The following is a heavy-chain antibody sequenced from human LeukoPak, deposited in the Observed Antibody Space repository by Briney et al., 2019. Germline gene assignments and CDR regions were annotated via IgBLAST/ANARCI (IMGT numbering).Heavy chain of an antibody. CDR2: ISGDGGST. Sequence: GGSLRLSCAASGLTFDDYAMHWVRQAPGKGLEWVSLISGDGGSTYYADSVKGRFTISRDNSKNSLYLQMNSLRTEDTALYYCAKDMNYYDSSGYYYGYFQHWGQGTLVTVSS. CDR1: GLTFDDYA. J-gene: IGHJ1*01. D-gene: IGHD3-22*01. V-gene: IGHV3-43*02. CDR3: AKDMNYYDSSGYYYGYFQH.